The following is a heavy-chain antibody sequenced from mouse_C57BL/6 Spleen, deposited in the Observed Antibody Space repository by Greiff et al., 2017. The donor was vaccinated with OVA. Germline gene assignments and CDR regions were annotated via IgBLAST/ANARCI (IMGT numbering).Heavy chain of an antibody. CDR1: GYSFTSYY. CDR2: IYPGSGNT. CDR3: ANVYYGNPWFAY. Sequence: VQVVESGPELVKPGASVKISCKASGYSFTSYYIHWVKQRPGQGLEWIGWIYPGSGNTKYNEKFKGKATLTADTSSSTAYMQLSSLTSEDSAVYYCANVYYGNPWFAYWGQGTLVTVSA. D-gene: IGHD2-1*01. J-gene: IGHJ3*01. V-gene: IGHV1-66*01.